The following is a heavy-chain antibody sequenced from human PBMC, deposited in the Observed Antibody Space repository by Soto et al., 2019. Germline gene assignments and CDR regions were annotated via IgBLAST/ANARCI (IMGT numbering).Heavy chain of an antibody. CDR2: IYYSGST. J-gene: IGHJ6*02. V-gene: IGHV4-31*03. CDR3: AREGVVVVAATYYYYGMDV. CDR1: GGSISSGGYY. D-gene: IGHD2-15*01. Sequence: QVQLQESGPGLVKPSQTLSLTCTVSGGSISSGGYYWSWIRQHPGKGLEWIGYIYYSGSTYYNPSLKSRVTISVDTSKNQFSLKLSSVTAADTAVYYCAREGVVVVAATYYYYGMDVWGQGTTVTVSS.